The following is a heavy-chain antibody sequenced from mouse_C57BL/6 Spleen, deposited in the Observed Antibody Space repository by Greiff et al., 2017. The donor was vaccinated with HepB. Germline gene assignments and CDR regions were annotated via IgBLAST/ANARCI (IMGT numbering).Heavy chain of an antibody. CDR1: GYTFTDYE. J-gene: IGHJ2*01. CDR3: TRATTVSYFDY. D-gene: IGHD1-1*01. V-gene: IGHV1-15*01. CDR2: IDPETGGT. Sequence: VQLQQSGAELVRPGASVTLSCKASGYTFTDYEMHWVKQTPVHGLEWIGAIDPETGGTAYNQKFKGKAILTADKSSSTAYMELRSLTSEDSAVYYWTRATTVSYFDYWGQGTTLTVSS.